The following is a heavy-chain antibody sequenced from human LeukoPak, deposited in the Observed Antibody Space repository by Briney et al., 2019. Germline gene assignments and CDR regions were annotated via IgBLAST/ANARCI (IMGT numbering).Heavy chain of an antibody. CDR2: IYPGDSDT. J-gene: IGHJ4*02. Sequence: GESLKISCKGSGYSFTSNWIGWVRQMPGKGLECMGIIYPGDSDTRYSPSFQGQVTISADKSITTDYLQWSSLKASDTAVYYCARLQSGSSSPNDYWGQGTLVTVSS. D-gene: IGHD6-6*01. CDR1: GYSFTSNW. V-gene: IGHV5-51*01. CDR3: ARLQSGSSSPNDY.